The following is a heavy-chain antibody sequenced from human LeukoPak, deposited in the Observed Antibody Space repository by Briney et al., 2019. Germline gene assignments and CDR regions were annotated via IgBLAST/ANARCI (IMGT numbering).Heavy chain of an antibody. CDR1: GGSISSYY. Sequence: SETLSLTCTVSGGSISSYYWSWIRQPPGKGLEWIGYIYYSGSTNYNPSLKSRVTISVDTSKNQFSLKLSSVTAADTAVYYCASLYFYGSGSFPNYWGQGILVTVST. D-gene: IGHD3-10*01. J-gene: IGHJ4*02. V-gene: IGHV4-59*01. CDR3: ASLYFYGSGSFPNY. CDR2: IYYSGST.